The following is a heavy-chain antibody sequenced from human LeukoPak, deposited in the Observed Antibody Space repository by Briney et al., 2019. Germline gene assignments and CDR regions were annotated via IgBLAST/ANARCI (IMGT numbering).Heavy chain of an antibody. V-gene: IGHV4-59*01. D-gene: IGHD1-26*01. CDR3: ARIPGDMDV. CDR1: GGSISSYY. CDR2: IYYSGST. J-gene: IGHJ6*02. Sequence: SETLSLTCTVSGGSISSYYWSWIRQPPGKGLGWIGYIYYSGSTNYNPSLKSRVTISVDTSKNQFSLKLSSVTAADTAVSYCARIPGDMDVWGQGTTVTVSS.